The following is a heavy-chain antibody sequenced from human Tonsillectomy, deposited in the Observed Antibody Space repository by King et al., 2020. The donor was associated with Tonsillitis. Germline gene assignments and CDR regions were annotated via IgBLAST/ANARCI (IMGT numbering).Heavy chain of an antibody. D-gene: IGHD2-2*01. J-gene: IGHJ6*02. CDR2: ISRSSSTI. Sequence: DVQLVESGGGLVQPGGSLRLSCAASGFTFSSYSMNWVRQAPGKGLEWVSYISRSSSTIYYADSVMGRFTISSDNAKNSLYLQMNSLRAEDTAVYYCARDHQDIVVVPAASYYYGMDVWGQGTTVTVSS. V-gene: IGHV3-48*01. CDR3: ARDHQDIVVVPAASYYYGMDV. CDR1: GFTFSSYS.